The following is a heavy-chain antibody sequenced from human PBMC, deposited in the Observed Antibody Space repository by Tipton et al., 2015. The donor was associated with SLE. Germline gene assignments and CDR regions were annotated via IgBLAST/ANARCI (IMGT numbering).Heavy chain of an antibody. CDR3: ARDRWGVIKGGDDAFDI. Sequence: TLSLTCAVSGGSISSGGYSWSWIRQPPGKGLEWIGYIYHSGSTNYNPSLKSRVTISVDTSKNQISLKLSSVTAADTAVYYCARDRWGVIKGGDDAFDIWGQGTMVTVSS. D-gene: IGHD2-21*01. V-gene: IGHV4-30-2*01. CDR2: IYHSGST. CDR1: GGSISSGGYS. J-gene: IGHJ3*02.